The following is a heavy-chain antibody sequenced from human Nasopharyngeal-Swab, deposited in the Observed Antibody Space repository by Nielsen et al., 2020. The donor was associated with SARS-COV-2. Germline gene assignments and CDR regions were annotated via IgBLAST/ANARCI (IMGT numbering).Heavy chain of an antibody. Sequence: SVKVSCKASGGTFSSYAISWVRQAPGQGLEWMGRNIPILGIANYAQKFQGRVTITADKSTSTAYMELSSLRSEDTAVYYCARIAVAGLGYYYYGMDVWGQGTTVTVSS. D-gene: IGHD6-19*01. CDR1: GGTFSSYA. CDR3: ARIAVAGLGYYYYGMDV. CDR2: NIPILGIA. J-gene: IGHJ6*02. V-gene: IGHV1-69*04.